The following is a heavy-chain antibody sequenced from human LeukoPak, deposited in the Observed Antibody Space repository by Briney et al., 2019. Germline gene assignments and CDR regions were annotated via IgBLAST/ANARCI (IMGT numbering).Heavy chain of an antibody. J-gene: IGHJ4*02. CDR3: ARDSSDY. CDR1: GVTLCRYA. V-gene: IGHV3-30-3*01. Sequence: PRTSLRLSCAVPGVTLCRYAMHWGRQGPGKGLEWVAVISYDASKQAASVKGRFTISRDNSKYTLYLQMTSLRAEDTAVYYCARDSSDYWGQGTLVTVSS. CDR2: ISYDASKQ.